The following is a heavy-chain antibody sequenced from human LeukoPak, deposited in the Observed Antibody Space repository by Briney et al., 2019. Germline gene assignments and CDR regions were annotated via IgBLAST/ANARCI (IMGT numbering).Heavy chain of an antibody. CDR2: ISGSGGST. Sequence: PGGSLRLSCVGSEFSFSNYAMSWVRQAPGKGLEWVSAISGSGGSTYYADSVKGRFTISRDNSKNTLYLQMNSLRAEDTAVYYCAKDPGYMIVVVTTSFFDYWGQGTLVTVSS. CDR3: AKDPGYMIVVVTTSFFDY. V-gene: IGHV3-23*01. D-gene: IGHD3-22*01. J-gene: IGHJ4*02. CDR1: EFSFSNYA.